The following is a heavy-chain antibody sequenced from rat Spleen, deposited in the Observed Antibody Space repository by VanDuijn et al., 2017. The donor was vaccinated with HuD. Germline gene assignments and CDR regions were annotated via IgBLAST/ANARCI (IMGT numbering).Heavy chain of an antibody. J-gene: IGHJ1*01. CDR3: ARHRDILSWYFDF. CDR1: GFAFSDFF. V-gene: IGHV5-29*01. D-gene: IGHD3-1*01. Sequence: EVQLVESDGGLVQPGGSLKLSCAASGFAFSDFFMAWVRQAPAKGLEWVATISSDGSTTYYRDSVKGRFTISRDNTKNTLYLQMNSLKSEDTATYYCARHRDILSWYFDFWGPGTMVTVSS. CDR2: ISSDGSTT.